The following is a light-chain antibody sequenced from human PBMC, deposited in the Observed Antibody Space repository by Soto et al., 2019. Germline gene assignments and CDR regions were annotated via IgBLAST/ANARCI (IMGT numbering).Light chain of an antibody. J-gene: IGKJ5*01. Sequence: DIQLTQSPSTLPASVGDRVTITCRASQSISNWLAWYHQKPGTAPKLLIYHASTLESGVPSRFSGSGSGTEFTLTISSLQPDDFATYYCQQYNSYSITFGQGHDWRL. CDR3: QQYNSYSIT. CDR2: HAS. V-gene: IGKV1-5*01. CDR1: QSISNW.